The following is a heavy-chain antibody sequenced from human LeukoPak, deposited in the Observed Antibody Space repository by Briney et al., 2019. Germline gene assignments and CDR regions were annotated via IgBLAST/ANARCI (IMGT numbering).Heavy chain of an antibody. J-gene: IGHJ2*01. CDR1: GFTVSSNY. CDR2: LYSGGNT. CDR3: ATSPATGNIYFDL. D-gene: IGHD6-13*01. Sequence: GGSLRLSCAASGFTVSSNYMGWVRQAPAKGLEWVSVLYSGGNTYYADSVKGRFTISRDNSKNTLYLQMNSLRAEDTAVYYCATSPATGNIYFDLWGRGTLVTVSS. V-gene: IGHV3-66*01.